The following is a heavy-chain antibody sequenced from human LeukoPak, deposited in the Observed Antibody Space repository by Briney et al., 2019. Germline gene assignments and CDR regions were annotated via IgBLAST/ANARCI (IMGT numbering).Heavy chain of an antibody. J-gene: IGHJ4*02. V-gene: IGHV4-61*01. CDR3: AREAMYSYGNNFDY. Sequence: SETLSLTCTVSGVSVSSGSYYWSWIRQPPGKGLEWIGYIYYSGSTNYNPSLKSRVTTSVDTSKNQFSLKLSSVTAADTAVYHCAREAMYSYGNNFDYWGQGTLVTVSS. CDR2: IYYSGST. D-gene: IGHD5-18*01. CDR1: GVSVSSGSYY.